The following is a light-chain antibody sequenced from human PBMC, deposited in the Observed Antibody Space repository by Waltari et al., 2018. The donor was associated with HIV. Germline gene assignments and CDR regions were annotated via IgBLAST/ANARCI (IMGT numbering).Light chain of an antibody. CDR3: MSYATTSYV. CDR2: GVS. V-gene: IGLV2-14*01. CDR1: SSDIGGYNY. J-gene: IGLJ1*01. Sequence: QSALTQPASVSGSPGQSITISCTGTSSDIGGYNYVSWYQQHPGRAPKIIIYGVSYRPSGVSNRFSGSKSGYTASLTISGLQAEDEADYYCMSYATTSYVFGTGTQVTVL.